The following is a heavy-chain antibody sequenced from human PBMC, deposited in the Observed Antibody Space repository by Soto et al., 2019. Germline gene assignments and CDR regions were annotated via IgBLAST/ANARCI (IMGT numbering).Heavy chain of an antibody. CDR1: GYSISSGYY. V-gene: IGHV4-38-2*02. J-gene: IGHJ3*02. Sequence: SETLSLTCTVSGYSISSGYYWGWIQQPPGKGLEWIGSIYHSGSTYYNPSLKSRVTISVDTSKNQFSLKLSSVTAADTAVYYCARFIVVVVAATDAFDIWGQGTMVTVSS. CDR3: ARFIVVVVAATDAFDI. CDR2: IYHSGST. D-gene: IGHD2-15*01.